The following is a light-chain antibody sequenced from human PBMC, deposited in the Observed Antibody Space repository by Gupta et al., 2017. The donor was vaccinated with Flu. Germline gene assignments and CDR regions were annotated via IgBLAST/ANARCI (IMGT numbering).Light chain of an antibody. Sequence: SYVLTPPPSVSVAPGPTARIPRGVINSGPKPVHWYQQRSGQAPVLVIHDDNDRPSGIPERFSGARSGSTATLTTTRVEAGDEADYYCQVWDNKSNRYVFGPGTKVTVL. CDR1: NSGPKP. CDR3: QVWDNKSNRYV. CDR2: DDN. J-gene: IGLJ1*01. V-gene: IGLV3-21*02.